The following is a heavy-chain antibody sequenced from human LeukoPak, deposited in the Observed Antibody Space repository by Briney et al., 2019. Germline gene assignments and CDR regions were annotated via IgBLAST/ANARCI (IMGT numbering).Heavy chain of an antibody. Sequence: SETLSLTCAVYGGSFSGYYWSWIRQPPGKGLEWIGDINHSGSTNYNPSLKSRVTISVDTSKNQFSLKLSSVTAADTAVYYCARASTYYYGSGSYSNWFDPWGQGTLVTVSS. D-gene: IGHD3-10*01. CDR1: GGSFSGYY. CDR2: INHSGST. V-gene: IGHV4-34*01. CDR3: ARASTYYYGSGSYSNWFDP. J-gene: IGHJ5*02.